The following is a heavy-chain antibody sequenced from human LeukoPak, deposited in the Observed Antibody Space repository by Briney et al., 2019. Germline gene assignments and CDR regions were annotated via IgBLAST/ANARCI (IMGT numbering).Heavy chain of an antibody. J-gene: IGHJ6*02. V-gene: IGHV3-23*01. Sequence: GGSLRLSCAASGFTSSSYAMSWVRQAPGKGLARVSGISGSGRSTHSADSVKGRFTISRDNSKNMLYLQMNSLRAEDTALYYCAKALDGYNGMDVWGQGTTVIVSS. CDR2: ISGSGRST. CDR1: GFTSSSYA. D-gene: IGHD3-16*02. CDR3: AKALDGYNGMDV.